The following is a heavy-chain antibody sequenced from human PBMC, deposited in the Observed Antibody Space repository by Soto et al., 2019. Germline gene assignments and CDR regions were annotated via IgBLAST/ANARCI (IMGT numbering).Heavy chain of an antibody. J-gene: IGHJ4*02. CDR1: GGSFSGYY. Sequence: SETLSLTCAVYGGSFSGYYWSWIRQPPGKGLEWIGEINHSGSTNYNPSLKSRVTISVDTSKNQFSLKLSSVTAADTTVYYCARGDSSGWPFDYWGQGTRVTVAS. V-gene: IGHV4-34*01. CDR3: ARGDSSGWPFDY. CDR2: INHSGST. D-gene: IGHD6-19*01.